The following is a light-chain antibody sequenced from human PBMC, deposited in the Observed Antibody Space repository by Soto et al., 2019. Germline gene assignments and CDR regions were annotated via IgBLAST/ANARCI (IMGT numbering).Light chain of an antibody. V-gene: IGLV2-14*01. CDR3: SSYTSSSTPNWV. J-gene: IGLJ3*02. Sequence: QSVLTQPASVYGSPGQSITISCTGTSSDVGGYNYVSWYQQHPGKAPKLMIYEVSNRPSGVSNRFSGSKSGNTASLTISGLQAEDEADYYCSSYTSSSTPNWVFGGGTKVTVL. CDR2: EVS. CDR1: SSDVGGYNY.